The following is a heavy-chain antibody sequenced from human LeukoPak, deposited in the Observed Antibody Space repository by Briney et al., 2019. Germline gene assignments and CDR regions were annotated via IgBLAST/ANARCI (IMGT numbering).Heavy chain of an antibody. Sequence: SVKVSCKASGGTFSSYTISWVRQAPGQGLEWMGRIIPILGIANYAQKFQGRVTITADKSTSTAYMELSSLRSEDTAVYYCARGESYYDRNRIDYWGQGNLVTVSS. CDR3: ARGESYYDRNRIDY. J-gene: IGHJ4*02. V-gene: IGHV1-69*02. CDR2: IIPILGIA. CDR1: GGTFSSYT. D-gene: IGHD1-26*01.